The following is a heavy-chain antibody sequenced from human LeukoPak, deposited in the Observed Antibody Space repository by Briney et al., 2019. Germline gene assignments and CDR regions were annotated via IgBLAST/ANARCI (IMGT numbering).Heavy chain of an antibody. J-gene: IGHJ4*02. D-gene: IGHD3-16*01. Sequence: GSLRLSCASSGFSFSTYGMHWVRQAPGKGLEWVTVISYDGSDKYYADSVKGRFTISRDNSRNTLYLQMNSLRVEDTAVYYCAKEVGAFTLDYWGQGTLVTVSS. V-gene: IGHV3-30*18. CDR2: ISYDGSDK. CDR3: AKEVGAFTLDY. CDR1: GFSFSTYG.